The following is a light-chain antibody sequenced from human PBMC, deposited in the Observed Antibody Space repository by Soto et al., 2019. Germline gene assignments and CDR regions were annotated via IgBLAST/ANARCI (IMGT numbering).Light chain of an antibody. Sequence: QSVLTQPPSVSGAPGQRVTISCTGSSSNIGAGYDVHWYQQLPGRAPKLLIYGNTNRPSGIPDRFSGSKSGISASLAITGLLAEDDADYYCVSFVRSLRVVFGGGTKLTLL. CDR2: GNT. CDR3: VSFVRSLRVV. V-gene: IGLV1-40*01. J-gene: IGLJ2*01. CDR1: SSNIGAGYD.